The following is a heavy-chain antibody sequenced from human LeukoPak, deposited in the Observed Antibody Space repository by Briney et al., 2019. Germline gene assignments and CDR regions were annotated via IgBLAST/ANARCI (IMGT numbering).Heavy chain of an antibody. J-gene: IGHJ5*02. CDR2: INHSGST. D-gene: IGHD4-17*01. V-gene: IGHV4-34*01. Sequence: SETLSLTCAVYGGSFSGYYWSWIRQPPGKGLEWIGEINHSGSTNYNPSLKSRVTISVDTSKNQFSLKLSSVTAADAAVYYCARSSGVGNRGYYGVVWFDPWGQGTLVTVSS. CDR1: GGSFSGYY. CDR3: ARSSGVGNRGYYGVVWFDP.